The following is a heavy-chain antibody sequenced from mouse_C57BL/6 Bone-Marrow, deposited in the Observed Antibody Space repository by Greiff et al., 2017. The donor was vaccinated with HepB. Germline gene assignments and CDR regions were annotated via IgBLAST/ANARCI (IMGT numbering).Heavy chain of an antibody. D-gene: IGHD1-1*01. J-gene: IGHJ1*03. CDR2: ILPSIGRT. CDR1: DSEVFPIAY. CDR3: ARNYYGSREWYFDV. Sequence: QVQLKESGSELRSPGSSVKLSCKDFDSEVFPIAYMSWVRQKPGHGFEWIGGILPSIGRTIYGEKFEDKATLDADTLSNTAYLELNSLTSEDSAIYYCARNYYGSREWYFDVWGTGTTVTVSS. V-gene: IGHV15-2*01.